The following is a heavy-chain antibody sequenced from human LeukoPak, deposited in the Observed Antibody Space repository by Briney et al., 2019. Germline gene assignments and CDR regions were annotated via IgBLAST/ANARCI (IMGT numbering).Heavy chain of an antibody. D-gene: IGHD7-27*01. CDR1: GITFSSYT. J-gene: IGHJ4*02. V-gene: IGHV3-30-3*01. CDR3: ARSPLGIAPFDY. CDR2: VSSDGINK. Sequence: PGGSLRLSCAASGITFSSYTMHWVRQAPGKGLEWVAVVSSDGINKHYADSVKGRFTISRDDSENSLYLQMDSLKTEDTAVYYCARSPLGIAPFDYWGQGTLVTVSS.